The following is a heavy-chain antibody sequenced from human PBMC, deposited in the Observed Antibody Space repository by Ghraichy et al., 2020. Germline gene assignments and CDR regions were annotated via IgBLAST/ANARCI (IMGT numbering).Heavy chain of an antibody. CDR2: ISSSSSYI. D-gene: IGHD2-15*01. V-gene: IGHV3-21*01. J-gene: IGHJ6*02. Sequence: GGSLRLSCAASGFTFSSYSMNWVRQAPGKGLEWVSSISSSSSYIYYADSVKGRFTISRDNAKNSLYLQMNSLRAEDTAVYYCARFAGGYCSGGSCPPPYYYYYGMDVWGQGTTVTVSS. CDR3: ARFAGGYCSGGSCPPPYYYYYGMDV. CDR1: GFTFSSYS.